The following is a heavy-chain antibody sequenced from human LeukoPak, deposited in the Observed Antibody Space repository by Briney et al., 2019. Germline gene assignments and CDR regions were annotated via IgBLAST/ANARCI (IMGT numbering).Heavy chain of an antibody. CDR3: ARDRGNRGSYLDAFDI. J-gene: IGHJ3*02. D-gene: IGHD1-26*01. CDR2: IKQDGSEK. V-gene: IGHV3-7*01. Sequence: PGGSLRLSCAASGFTFSSYWMSWVRQAPGKGLEWVANIKQDGSEKYYVDSVKGRFTISRDNAKNSLYLQMNSLRAEGTAVYYCARDRGNRGSYLDAFDIWGQGTMVTVSS. CDR1: GFTFSSYW.